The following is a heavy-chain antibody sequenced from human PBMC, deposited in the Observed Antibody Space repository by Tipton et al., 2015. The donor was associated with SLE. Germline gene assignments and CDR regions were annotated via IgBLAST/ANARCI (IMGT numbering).Heavy chain of an antibody. J-gene: IGHJ2*01. CDR3: ARGSDGEYVRYFDV. Sequence: TLSLTCTVSGGSISTYYWNWIRQPPGKGLEWIGYIYYSGSTNYNPSLKSRVTISVDPSKNQFSLKLSSVTAADTAVYYCARGSDGEYVRYFDVWGPGTLVTVSS. CDR2: IYYSGST. D-gene: IGHD4-17*01. CDR1: GGSISTYY. V-gene: IGHV4-59*01.